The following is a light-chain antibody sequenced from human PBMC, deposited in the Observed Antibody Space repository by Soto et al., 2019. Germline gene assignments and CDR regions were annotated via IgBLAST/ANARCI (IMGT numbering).Light chain of an antibody. V-gene: IGKV1-5*03. Sequence: DIQITHSPSTLSASVGDRVTITCRASQSVSAWLAWYQQRPGKAPKLLIYKASSLESGVPSRFSGSGSGTDFTLTISCLQSEDFATYYCQQYYSYPITFGQGTRLEI. CDR1: QSVSAW. CDR3: QQYYSYPIT. J-gene: IGKJ5*01. CDR2: KAS.